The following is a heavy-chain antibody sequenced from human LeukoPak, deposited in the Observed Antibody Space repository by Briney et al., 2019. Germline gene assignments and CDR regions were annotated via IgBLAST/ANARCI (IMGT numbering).Heavy chain of an antibody. Sequence: SETLSLTCTVSGDSISGDYWSWIRQPAGRGLEWIGRIYSIGSTNYNPSLKSRVTMSIDTSKNQFSLKLSSVTAADTAVYYCARDEGGPSPSFDYWGQGTLVTVSS. CDR2: IYSIGST. CDR3: ARDEGGPSPSFDY. CDR1: GDSISGDY. J-gene: IGHJ4*02. V-gene: IGHV4-4*07. D-gene: IGHD1-26*01.